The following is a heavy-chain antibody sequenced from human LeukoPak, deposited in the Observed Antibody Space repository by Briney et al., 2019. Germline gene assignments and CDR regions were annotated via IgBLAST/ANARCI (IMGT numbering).Heavy chain of an antibody. CDR2: IYYSRST. Sequence: PSETLSLTCTVSGGSISSYYWSWIRQPPGKGLEWIGYIYYSRSTNYNPSLKGRVTISVDTSKNQFSLKLSSVTAADTAVYYCARRIAARPDFLYVDWFDPWGQGTLVTVSS. V-gene: IGHV4-59*01. J-gene: IGHJ5*02. CDR3: ARRIAARPDFLYVDWFDP. CDR1: GGSISSYY. D-gene: IGHD6-6*01.